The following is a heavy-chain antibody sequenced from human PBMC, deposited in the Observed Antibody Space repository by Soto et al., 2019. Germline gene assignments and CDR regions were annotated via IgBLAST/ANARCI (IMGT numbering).Heavy chain of an antibody. CDR1: GFTFSSYA. CDR3: AKATTSINSGSYYCFDY. CDR2: ISGSGGST. J-gene: IGHJ4*02. V-gene: IGHV3-23*01. Sequence: EVQLLESGGGLVQPGGSLRPSCAASGFTFSSYAMSWVRQAPGKGLEWVSAISGSGGSTYYADSVKGRFTISRDNSKNTLYLQMNSLRAEDTAVYYCAKATTSINSGSYYCFDYWGQGTLVTVSS. D-gene: IGHD1-26*01.